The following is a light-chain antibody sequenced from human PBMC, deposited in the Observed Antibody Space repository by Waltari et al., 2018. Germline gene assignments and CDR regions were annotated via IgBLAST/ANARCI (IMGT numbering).Light chain of an antibody. J-gene: IGKJ1*01. CDR1: QSLSSW. CDR2: QAS. V-gene: IGKV1-5*03. Sequence: DIQMTQSPSTLSASVGDSVTITCRASQSLSSWLAWYQQKPGKAPKLLVYQASTLESGVPPRFSGSAFGTEFTLTISSLQPDDFATYYCQQYNIRPWTFGQGTKVEF. CDR3: QQYNIRPWT.